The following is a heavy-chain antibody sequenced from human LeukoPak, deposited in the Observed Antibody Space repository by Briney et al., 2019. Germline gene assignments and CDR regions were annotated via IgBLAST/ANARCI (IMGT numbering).Heavy chain of an antibody. V-gene: IGHV3-23*01. J-gene: IGHJ3*02. CDR1: RFTFRSYA. CDR2: VSASGGST. D-gene: IGHD1-26*01. CDR3: AKGYSYYDAFDI. Sequence: GGSLRLSCAASRFTFRSYAMSWVRQAPGKGLEWVSAVSASGGSTYYADSVKGRFTISRDNSKNTLYLQVSSLRAEDTAVYYCAKGYSYYDAFDIWGQGTMVTVSS.